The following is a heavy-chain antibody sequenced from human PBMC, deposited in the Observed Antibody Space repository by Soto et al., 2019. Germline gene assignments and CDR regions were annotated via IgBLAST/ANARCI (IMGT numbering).Heavy chain of an antibody. D-gene: IGHD6-19*01. CDR3: AKERSSGWSFDY. Sequence: GGSLRLSCAASGFTFSSYAMSWVRQAPGKGLEWVSAISGSGGSTYYADSVKGRFTVSRDNSKNTLYLQMNSLRAEDTAVLYCAKERSSGWSFDYWGQGTLVTVSS. V-gene: IGHV3-23*01. CDR1: GFTFSSYA. CDR2: ISGSGGST. J-gene: IGHJ4*02.